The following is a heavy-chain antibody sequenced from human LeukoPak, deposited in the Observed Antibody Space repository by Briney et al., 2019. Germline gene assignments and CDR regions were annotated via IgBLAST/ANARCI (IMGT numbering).Heavy chain of an antibody. CDR3: AIAVSGTRWFDP. D-gene: IGHD6-19*01. J-gene: IGHJ5*02. Sequence: GESLKISCKGSGYSFTTNWIGWVRQMPGKGLEWMGIIYPGDSETRYSPSFQGQVTISADKSIRTAYLQWSSLKASDTAMYYCAIAVSGTRWFDPWGQGTLVTVSS. V-gene: IGHV5-51*01. CDR2: IYPGDSET. CDR1: GYSFTTNW.